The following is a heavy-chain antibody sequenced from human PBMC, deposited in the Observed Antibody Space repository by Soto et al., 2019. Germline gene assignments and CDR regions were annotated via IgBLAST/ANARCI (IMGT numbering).Heavy chain of an antibody. Sequence: LSSAASGFTFSGCGMHWFRQAQGQKLEWVAVIWYDGSNKYYADSVKGRFTISRDNSKNTLYLQMNSLRAEDTAVYYCARDNCSGGSCYPPGLAFDIWGQGTMVTVSS. CDR1: GFTFSGCG. J-gene: IGHJ3*02. V-gene: IGHV3-33*01. CDR2: IWYDGSNK. CDR3: ARDNCSGGSCYPPGLAFDI. D-gene: IGHD2-15*01.